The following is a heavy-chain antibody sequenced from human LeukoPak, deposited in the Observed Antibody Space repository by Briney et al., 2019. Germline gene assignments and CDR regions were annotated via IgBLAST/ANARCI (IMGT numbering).Heavy chain of an antibody. CDR3: ARVTYYFDY. CDR2: IKQDGSER. V-gene: IGHV3-7*03. J-gene: IGHJ4*02. Sequence: GGSLRLSCAASGFTFSTFWMNWVRQAPGKGLEWVANIKQDGSERNYVDSVKGRFTISRDNSKNSLYLQMNSLRAEDTAVYYCARVTYYFDYWGQGTLVTVSS. CDR1: GFTFSTFW.